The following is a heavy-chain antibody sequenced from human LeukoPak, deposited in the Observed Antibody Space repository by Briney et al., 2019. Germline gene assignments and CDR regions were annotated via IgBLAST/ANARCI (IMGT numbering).Heavy chain of an antibody. Sequence: GGSLRLSCAASGFTFSSYWMSWVRQAPGKGLEWVANIEQDGSEKYYVDSVKGRFTISRDNAKNSLYLQMNSLRAEDTAVYYCARVWTPFGPTFDYWGQGTLVTVSS. D-gene: IGHD3/OR15-3a*01. CDR3: ARVWTPFGPTFDY. CDR1: GFTFSSYW. J-gene: IGHJ4*02. V-gene: IGHV3-7*01. CDR2: IEQDGSEK.